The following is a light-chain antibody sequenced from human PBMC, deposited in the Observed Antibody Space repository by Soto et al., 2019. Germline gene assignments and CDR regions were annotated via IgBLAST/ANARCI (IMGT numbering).Light chain of an antibody. V-gene: IGKV1-17*01. CDR3: LQHNNYPPT. Sequence: DIQMTQSPSSLSASVGDRVTITCRTSQGIRNALGWYQQKPGKAPKRLIYAASSLQSGVPSRFSRSGTGTEFTLTISSLQPEDFATYFCLQHNNYPPTFGQGAKVDIK. J-gene: IGKJ1*01. CDR2: AAS. CDR1: QGIRNA.